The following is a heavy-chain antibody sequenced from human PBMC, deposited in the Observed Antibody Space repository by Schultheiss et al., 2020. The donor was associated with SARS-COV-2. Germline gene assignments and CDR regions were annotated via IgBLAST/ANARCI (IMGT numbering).Heavy chain of an antibody. CDR1: GFTFSSYS. Sequence: GGSLRLSCAASGFTFSSYSMNWVRQAPGKGLEWVSGISWNSGSIGYADSVKGRFTISRDNAKNTLYLQMNSLRAEDTAVYYCAKDLVRQQRFDYWGQGTLVTVSS. J-gene: IGHJ4*02. V-gene: IGHV3-9*01. CDR2: ISWNSGSI. CDR3: AKDLVRQQRFDY. D-gene: IGHD6-13*01.